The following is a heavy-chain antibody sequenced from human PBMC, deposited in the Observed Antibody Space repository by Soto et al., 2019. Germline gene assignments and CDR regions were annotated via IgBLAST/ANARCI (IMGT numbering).Heavy chain of an antibody. J-gene: IGHJ4*02. Sequence: PGGSLRLSCAASGFTFSSYAMSCVRQAPGKGLEWVSIISGSGDNTYYADSVKGRFTISRDNSKNTLYLQMNSLRAEDTAVYYCAKKDTITMVRGVIINWGQGTLVTVSS. D-gene: IGHD3-10*01. V-gene: IGHV3-23*01. CDR1: GFTFSSYA. CDR2: ISGSGDNT. CDR3: AKKDTITMVRGVIIN.